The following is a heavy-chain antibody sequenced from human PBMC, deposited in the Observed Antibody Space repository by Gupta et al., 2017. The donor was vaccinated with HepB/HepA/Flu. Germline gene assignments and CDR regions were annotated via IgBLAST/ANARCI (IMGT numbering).Heavy chain of an antibody. D-gene: IGHD4/OR15-4a*01. CDR1: GFTFSASA. CDR3: TRQGAGGTWDYNVFDI. J-gene: IGHJ3*02. CDR2: IRSKTYFDTT. V-gene: IGHV3-73*02. Sequence: EVQLVESGGGLVQPGGSLKLSCAASGFTFSASAVHWVRQASGKGLEWVGRIRSKTYFDTTAYAASVKGRFTISRDDSKNTAYLQMNSLKIEDTAVYYCTRQGAGGTWDYNVFDIWGQGTMVTVSS.